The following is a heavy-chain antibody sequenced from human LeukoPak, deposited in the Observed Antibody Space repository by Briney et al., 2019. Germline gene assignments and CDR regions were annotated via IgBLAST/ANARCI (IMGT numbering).Heavy chain of an antibody. Sequence: GGSLRLSCAASGFTFSSYAMHWVRQAPGKGLEWVAVISYDGSNKYYADSVKGRFTISRDNSKNTLYLRMNSLRAEDTAVYYCARVRAPGDFWSGYFDYWGQGTLVTVSS. CDR1: GFTFSSYA. J-gene: IGHJ4*02. CDR3: ARVRAPGDFWSGYFDY. D-gene: IGHD3-3*01. V-gene: IGHV3-30*01. CDR2: ISYDGSNK.